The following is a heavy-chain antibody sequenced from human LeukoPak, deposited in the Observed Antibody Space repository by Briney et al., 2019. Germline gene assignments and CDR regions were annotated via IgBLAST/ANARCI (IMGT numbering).Heavy chain of an antibody. CDR3: AGYDSSGYYYVSEYFQH. Sequence: SVKVSCKASGYTFTTYYMHWVRQAPGQGLEWMGGIIPIFGTANYAQKFQGRVTITADESTSTAYMELSSLRSEDTAVYYCAGYDSSGYYYVSEYFQHWGQGTLVTVSS. V-gene: IGHV1-69*13. D-gene: IGHD3-22*01. CDR1: GYTFTTYY. CDR2: IIPIFGTA. J-gene: IGHJ1*01.